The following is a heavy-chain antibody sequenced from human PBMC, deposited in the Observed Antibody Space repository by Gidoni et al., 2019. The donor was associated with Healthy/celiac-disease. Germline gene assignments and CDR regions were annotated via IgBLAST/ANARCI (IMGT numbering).Heavy chain of an antibody. V-gene: IGHV4-4*07. CDR2: IYTSGST. D-gene: IGHD6-19*01. CDR1: GGSISRHY. Sequence: QVQLQESGPGLVKPSGTLSPTCTVPGGSISRHYWSWNRQPAGKGLEWIGRIYTSGSTNYNPPLKSRFTMSVDTSKNQFSLKLSSVTAADTAGYYCAGHLRGYSSGWYEVGYWGQGTLVTVSS. CDR3: AGHLRGYSSGWYEVGY. J-gene: IGHJ4*02.